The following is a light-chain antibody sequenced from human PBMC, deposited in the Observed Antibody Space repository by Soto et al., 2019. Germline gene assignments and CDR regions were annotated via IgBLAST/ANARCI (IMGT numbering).Light chain of an antibody. V-gene: IGLV2-14*01. J-gene: IGLJ2*01. Sequence: QSALTPPASVSGSPGQSITISCTGTSSDVGGYNYVSWYQQHPGKAPKLMIYEVSNRPSGVSNRFSGSKSGNTASLTISGLQAEDGADYYCSSYTSSSTLLFGGGTKLTVL. CDR1: SSDVGGYNY. CDR3: SSYTSSSTLL. CDR2: EVS.